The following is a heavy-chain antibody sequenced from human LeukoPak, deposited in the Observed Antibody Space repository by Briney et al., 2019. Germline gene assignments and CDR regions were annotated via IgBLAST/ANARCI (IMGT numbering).Heavy chain of an antibody. CDR3: AKAGYCSTTGCPDYYYMDV. J-gene: IGHJ6*03. Sequence: GGSLRLSCAASGFTFSSYGMHWVRQAPGKGLEGVAFIRYDGSNEYYADSVKGRFTISRDNSKNTLYLQMNSLRAEDTAVYYCAKAGYCSTTGCPDYYYMDVWGKGTTVTVSS. CDR1: GFTFSSYG. D-gene: IGHD2-2*01. V-gene: IGHV3-30*02. CDR2: IRYDGSNE.